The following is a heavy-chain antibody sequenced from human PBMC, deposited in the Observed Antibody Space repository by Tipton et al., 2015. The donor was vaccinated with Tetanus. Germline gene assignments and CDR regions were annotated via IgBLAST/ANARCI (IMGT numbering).Heavy chain of an antibody. V-gene: IGHV3-48*03. J-gene: IGHJ4*01. CDR3: AGDKTRYDVLTGYYPADF. CDR2: IGGSGRTI. CDR1: GFTFSDYE. Sequence: SLRLSCAASGFTFSDYEMNWVRQAPGKGLEWVGYIGGSGRTIFYANSVKGRFTISRDNAKHSLFIQMNSLRAEDTAVYYCAGDKTRYDVLTGYYPADFLGQGSLVTVSS. D-gene: IGHD3-9*01.